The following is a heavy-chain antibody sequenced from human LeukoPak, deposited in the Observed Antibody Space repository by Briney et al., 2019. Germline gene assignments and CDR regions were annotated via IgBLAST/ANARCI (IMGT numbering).Heavy chain of an antibody. D-gene: IGHD2-21*02. Sequence: GGSLRLSCAASGFTLSSSWMSWVRQAPGKGLEWVANIKPDGSEKFHVDSVKGRFTISRDNSKSSLSLQMNSLRAEDTAVYYCARYGLTAALDFWGQGTLVTVSS. V-gene: IGHV3-7*01. CDR2: IKPDGSEK. CDR1: GFTLSSSW. J-gene: IGHJ4*02. CDR3: ARYGLTAALDF.